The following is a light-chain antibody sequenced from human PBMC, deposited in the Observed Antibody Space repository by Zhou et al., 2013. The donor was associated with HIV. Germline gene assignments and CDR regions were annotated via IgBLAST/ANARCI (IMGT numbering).Light chain of an antibody. CDR1: RGITNS. CDR2: HAS. J-gene: IGKJ4*01. Sequence: DIQMTQSPSSLSASVGDRVTITCRASRGITNSLSWYQQKPGKVPKLLIYHASTLQSGVPSRFSGSGSGTDFTLTISSLQPEDVATYYCQNYNTAPTLTFGGGTKVEIK. CDR3: QNYNTAPTLT. V-gene: IGKV1-27*01.